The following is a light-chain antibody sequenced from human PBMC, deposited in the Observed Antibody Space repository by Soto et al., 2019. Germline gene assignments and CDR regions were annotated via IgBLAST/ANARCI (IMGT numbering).Light chain of an antibody. V-gene: IGKV1-39*01. CDR2: SGS. Sequence: DIQLTQSPSSLSASVGDRVTISCQASQSMSDSLNWYQQKSGKAPKLLIYSGSTLEIGVPSRFSGSGSGTDFTLTISSLQPEDFGTYFCQQSYSNSYTFGQGTTLEIK. CDR3: QQSYSNSYT. J-gene: IGKJ2*01. CDR1: QSMSDS.